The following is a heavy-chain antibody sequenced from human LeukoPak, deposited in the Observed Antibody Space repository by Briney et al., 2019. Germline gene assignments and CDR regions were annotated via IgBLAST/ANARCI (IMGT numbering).Heavy chain of an antibody. CDR2: ISGSGGST. J-gene: IGHJ4*02. V-gene: IGHV3-23*01. Sequence: GGSLRLSCAASGFTFSSYAMSWVRQAPGQGLEWVSGISGSGGSTYYADSVKGRFTISRDNSKNMLDLQMNSLRAEDTAVYYCASRGGYSVDYWGQGTLVTVSS. CDR1: GFTFSSYA. D-gene: IGHD1-26*01. CDR3: ASRGGYSVDY.